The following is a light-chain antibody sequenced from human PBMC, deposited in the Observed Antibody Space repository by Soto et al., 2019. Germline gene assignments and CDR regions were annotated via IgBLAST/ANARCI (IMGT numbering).Light chain of an antibody. Sequence: QAVVTQPPSASGTPGQMVTISCSGSSSNIGSNTVNWYQQLPGMAPKLLIYNNSQRPSGVPDRFSGSKSGTSASLAISGLQSEDEADYYCVAWDDSLRGLEFGGGTKLTVL. J-gene: IGLJ2*01. CDR3: VAWDDSLRGLE. V-gene: IGLV1-44*01. CDR1: SSNIGSNT. CDR2: NNS.